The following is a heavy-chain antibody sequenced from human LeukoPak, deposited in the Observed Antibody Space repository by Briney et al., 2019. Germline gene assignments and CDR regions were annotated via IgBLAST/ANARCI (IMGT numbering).Heavy chain of an antibody. CDR1: GGSISSYY. V-gene: IGHV4-59*01. D-gene: IGHD3-9*01. CDR3: ARRFGNYDILTGYYYYYGMDV. J-gene: IGHJ6*02. Sequence: TSETLSLTCTVSGGSISSYYWNWIRQPPGKGLEWIGYIYDSGSTNYNPSLKSRVTISVDTSKNQFSLKLSSVTAADTAVYYCARRFGNYDILTGYYYYYGMDVWGQGTTVTVSS. CDR2: IYDSGST.